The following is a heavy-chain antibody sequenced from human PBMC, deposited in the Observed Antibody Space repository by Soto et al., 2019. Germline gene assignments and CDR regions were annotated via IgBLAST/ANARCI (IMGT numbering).Heavy chain of an antibody. Sequence: VKVSCKAVGYTFTNYYIHWVRQAPGQGLEWMGLINPSGGSTTYAQKFQGRVTMTRDTSTSTVYMELSSLRSEDTAVYYCAASCWEFLAWVNWFDPWGQRSLVPVSS. CDR1: GYTFTNYY. CDR3: AASCWEFLAWVNWFDP. D-gene: IGHD3-10*01. V-gene: IGHV1-46*01. J-gene: IGHJ5*02. CDR2: INPSGGST.